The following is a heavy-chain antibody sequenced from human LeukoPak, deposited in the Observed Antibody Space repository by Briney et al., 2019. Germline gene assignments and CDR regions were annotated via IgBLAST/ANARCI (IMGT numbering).Heavy chain of an antibody. Sequence: PGGSLRLSCAASGFTFSDYYMSWIRQAPGKGLEWVSYISSGGSTIYYADSAKGRFTISRDNAKNSLYLQMNSLRAEDTAVYYCARAFSSRVSHNDYWGQGTLVTVSS. CDR1: GFTFSDYY. J-gene: IGHJ4*02. CDR2: ISSGGSTI. V-gene: IGHV3-11*04. CDR3: ARAFSSRVSHNDY. D-gene: IGHD3-3*02.